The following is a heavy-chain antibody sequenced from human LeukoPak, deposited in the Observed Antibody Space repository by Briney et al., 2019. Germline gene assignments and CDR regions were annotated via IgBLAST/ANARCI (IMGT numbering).Heavy chain of an antibody. CDR2: INHSGST. V-gene: IGHV4-34*01. Sequence: PSETLSLTCAVYGGSFSDYYWSWIRQPPGKGLQWIGEINHSGSTNYSPSLKGRVTISVDTSKNQFSLKLSSMTAADTAVYYCARPLAHRHWGQGTLVTVSP. CDR1: GGSFSDYY. J-gene: IGHJ4*02. D-gene: IGHD3-16*02. CDR3: ARPLAHRH.